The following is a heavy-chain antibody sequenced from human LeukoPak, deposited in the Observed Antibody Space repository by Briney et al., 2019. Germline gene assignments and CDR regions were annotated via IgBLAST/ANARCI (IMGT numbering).Heavy chain of an antibody. J-gene: IGHJ3*02. D-gene: IGHD3-3*01. Sequence: ASVKVSCKASGYTFTGYYMHWVRQAPGQGLEWMGWINPNSGGTNYAQKFQGRVTMTRDTSISTAYMELSRLRSDDTAVYYCARDFWSGYVDAFDIWGPGTMVTVSS. CDR3: ARDFWSGYVDAFDI. V-gene: IGHV1-2*02. CDR2: INPNSGGT. CDR1: GYTFTGYY.